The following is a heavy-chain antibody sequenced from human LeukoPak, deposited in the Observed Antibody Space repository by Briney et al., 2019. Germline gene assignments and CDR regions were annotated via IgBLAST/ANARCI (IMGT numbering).Heavy chain of an antibody. CDR3: AAGAAYYYDSRDAFDV. V-gene: IGHV1-58*01. J-gene: IGHJ3*01. Sequence: ASVKVSCKASGFTFTSSAVQWVRQARGQRLEWIGWIVVGSGNTNYAQKFQERVTITRDMSTSLVYMELSSLRSEDTAVYYCAAGAAYYYDSRDAFDVWGQGTMVTVSS. D-gene: IGHD3-22*01. CDR2: IVVGSGNT. CDR1: GFTFTSSA.